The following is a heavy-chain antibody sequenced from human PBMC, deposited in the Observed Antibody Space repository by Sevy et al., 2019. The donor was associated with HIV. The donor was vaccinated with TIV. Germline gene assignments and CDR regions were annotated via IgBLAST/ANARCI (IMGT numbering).Heavy chain of an antibody. J-gene: IGHJ5*02. CDR3: ATGIPEWELGGHWFDP. V-gene: IGHV6-1*01. D-gene: IGHD1-26*01. CDR1: GDSVSSNSAD. Sequence: QSQTLSLTCAISGDSVSSNSADWNWIRQSPSRGLEWLGRTYDRSKWYNDYAVSVKSRISINPDTSKNQFSLQLNSVTPEDTAVYFCATGIPEWELGGHWFDPWGQGTLVTVSS. CDR2: TYDRSKWYN.